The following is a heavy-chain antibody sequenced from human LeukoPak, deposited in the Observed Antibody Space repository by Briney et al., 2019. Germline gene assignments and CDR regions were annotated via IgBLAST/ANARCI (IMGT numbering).Heavy chain of an antibody. CDR1: GGSISSGSYY. Sequence: SETLSLTCTVSGGSISSGSYYWSWIRQPAGKGLEWIGRIYTSGSTNYNPSLKSRVTISVDTSKNQFSLKLSSVTAADTAVYYCSSLMEGMGGKGHWGEGTLVTVSS. D-gene: IGHD3-16*01. V-gene: IGHV4-61*02. CDR2: IYTSGST. CDR3: SSLMEGMGGKGH. J-gene: IGHJ4*02.